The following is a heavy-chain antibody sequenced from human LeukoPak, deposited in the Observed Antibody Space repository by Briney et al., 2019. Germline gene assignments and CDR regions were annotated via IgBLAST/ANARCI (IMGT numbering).Heavy chain of an antibody. Sequence: GGSLRLSCAASGFTFSSYGMSWVRQAPGKGLEWVSSISSSGSTIYYADSVKGRFTISRDNAKNSLYLQMNSLRAEDTAMYYCARGGYIITFGGVDYWGQGTLVTVSS. D-gene: IGHD3-16*01. CDR3: ARGGYIITFGGVDY. CDR1: GFTFSSYG. CDR2: ISSSGSTI. V-gene: IGHV3-48*04. J-gene: IGHJ4*02.